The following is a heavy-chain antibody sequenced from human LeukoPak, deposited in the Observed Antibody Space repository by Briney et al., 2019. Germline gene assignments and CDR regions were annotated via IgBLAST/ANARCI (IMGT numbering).Heavy chain of an antibody. V-gene: IGHV3-9*03. D-gene: IGHD5-12*01. Sequence: PGGSLRLSCAASGFTFDDYAMHWVRQAPGKGLEWVSGISWNSGFIGYADSVKGRFTISRDNAKNSPYLQMNSLRAEDMALYYCAKASSATIRYPFDYWGQGTLVTVSS. CDR2: ISWNSGFI. CDR3: AKASSATIRYPFDY. J-gene: IGHJ4*02. CDR1: GFTFDDYA.